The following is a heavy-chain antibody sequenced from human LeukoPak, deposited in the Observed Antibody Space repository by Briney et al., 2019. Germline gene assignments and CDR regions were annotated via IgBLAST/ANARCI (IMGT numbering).Heavy chain of an antibody. V-gene: IGHV3-53*01. J-gene: IGHJ4*02. Sequence: GGSLRLSCAASGFTVSSNYMSWVRQAPGKGLEWVSLIYSGGSTLYADSVKGRFTISRDNAKNSLYLQMNSLSDDDTALYYCARDGASGSYSYYFDYWGQGTLVTVSS. CDR1: GFTVSSNY. D-gene: IGHD3-10*01. CDR2: IYSGGST. CDR3: ARDGASGSYSYYFDY.